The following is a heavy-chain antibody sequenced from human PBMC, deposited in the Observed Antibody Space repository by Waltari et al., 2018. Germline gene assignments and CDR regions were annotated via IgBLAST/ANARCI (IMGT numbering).Heavy chain of an antibody. CDR1: GGSISSGIYY. CDR3: ARNYALNWFDS. D-gene: IGHD2-2*01. Sequence: QVQLQESGPGSVKPSQTLSLTCTVSGGSISSGIYYWSWIRQPAGKGLEWIGYVYSSGTTNYNPPLKSRVAISVDTSKNQFSLKVNSVTAADTAVYYCARNYALNWFDSWGRGTLVTVSS. V-gene: IGHV4-61*09. CDR2: VYSSGTT. J-gene: IGHJ5*01.